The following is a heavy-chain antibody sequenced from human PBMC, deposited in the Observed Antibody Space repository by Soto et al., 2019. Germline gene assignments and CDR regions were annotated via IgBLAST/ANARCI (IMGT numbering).Heavy chain of an antibody. CDR3: ARIGVGSRR. CDR1: GDTFSHYV. V-gene: IGHV1-69*18. D-gene: IGHD1-26*01. Sequence: VQMVQSGAEVKEPGSSVKVSCTNSGDTFSHYVMSWVRQAPGQGLEWMGSLAPISGSPDYAERFEGRLTISADARSSTMYMELRSLKYDDTGVSYCARIGVGSRRWGQGTMVTASS. CDR2: LAPISGSP. J-gene: IGHJ3*01.